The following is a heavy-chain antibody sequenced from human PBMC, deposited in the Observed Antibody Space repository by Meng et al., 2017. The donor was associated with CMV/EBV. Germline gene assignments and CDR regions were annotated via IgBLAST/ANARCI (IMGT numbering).Heavy chain of an antibody. CDR1: GFTFSSYA. Sequence: GESLKISCAASGFTFSSYAMHWVRQAPGEGLEWVAVISYDGSNKYYADSVKGRFTISRDNSKNTLYLQMNSLRAEDTAVYYCARDGANRAFDYWGQGTLVTVSS. CDR2: ISYDGSNK. CDR3: ARDGANRAFDY. D-gene: IGHD3-16*01. J-gene: IGHJ4*02. V-gene: IGHV3-30-3*01.